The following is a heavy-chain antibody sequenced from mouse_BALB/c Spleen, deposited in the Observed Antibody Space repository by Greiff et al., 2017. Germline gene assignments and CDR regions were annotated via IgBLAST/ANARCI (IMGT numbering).Heavy chain of an antibody. V-gene: IGHV5-4*02. Sequence: EVMLVESGGGLVKPGGSLKLSCAASGFTFSDYYMYWVRQTPEKRLEWVATISDGGSYTYYPDSVKGRITISRDKARNNLYLQRSSLKSEDTAMYYSAKDGEALDYWGQGTTLTVSS. D-gene: IGHD3-2*02. J-gene: IGHJ2*01. CDR3: AKDGEALDY. CDR2: ISDGGSYT. CDR1: GFTFSDYY.